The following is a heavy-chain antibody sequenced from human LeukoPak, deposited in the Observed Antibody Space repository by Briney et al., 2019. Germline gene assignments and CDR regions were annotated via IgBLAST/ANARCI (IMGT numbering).Heavy chain of an antibody. Sequence: SETLSLTCTVSGGSISSSSYYWGWIRQPPGKGLEWIGSIYYSGSTHYNPSLKSRVTISVDTSKNQFSLKLSSVTAADTAVYYCASGEGSLNYWGQGTLVTVSS. D-gene: IGHD3-10*01. V-gene: IGHV4-39*07. CDR2: IYYSGST. J-gene: IGHJ4*02. CDR1: GGSISSSSYY. CDR3: ASGEGSLNY.